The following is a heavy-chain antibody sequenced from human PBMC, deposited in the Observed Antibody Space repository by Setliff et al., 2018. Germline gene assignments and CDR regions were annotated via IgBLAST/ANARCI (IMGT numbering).Heavy chain of an antibody. V-gene: IGHV4-4*07. Sequence: SETLSLTCSVSGGSINEYYWSWFRQPAGKGLEWIGRSYTSGSTNYNPSLKSRVTMSVDTSKNQFSLKLSSVTAAATAVYYCARKGISALSGAFDMWGQGTMVTVSS. D-gene: IGHD1-26*01. J-gene: IGHJ3*02. CDR3: ARKGISALSGAFDM. CDR1: GGSINEYY. CDR2: SYTSGST.